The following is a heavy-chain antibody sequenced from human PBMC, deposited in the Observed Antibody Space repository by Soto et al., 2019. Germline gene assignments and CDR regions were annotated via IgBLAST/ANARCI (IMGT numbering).Heavy chain of an antibody. D-gene: IGHD2-21*01. J-gene: IGHJ4*02. CDR2: FIPILDMA. CDR3: AITYCRDNSCPRDFDF. V-gene: IGHV1-69*02. Sequence: QVQVVQSGAEVQKPESSVKVSCKPSGGTFNTYTVNWVRLAPGHGLEWMGRFIPILDMANYAQKFQDRVTITADRSTFTAYMELNSLTSDDTAVYYCAITYCRDNSCPRDFDFWGPGTRVPVSS. CDR1: GGTFNTYT.